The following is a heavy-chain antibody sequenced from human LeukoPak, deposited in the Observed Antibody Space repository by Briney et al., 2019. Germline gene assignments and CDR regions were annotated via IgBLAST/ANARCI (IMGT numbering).Heavy chain of an antibody. CDR2: IIPILGIA. V-gene: IGHV1-69*04. CDR1: GGTFSSYT. J-gene: IGHJ3*02. D-gene: IGHD6-6*01. CDR3: ARDISIAARYAFDI. Sequence: SVKVSCKASGGTFSSYTISWVRQAPGQGLEWMGRIIPILGIANYAQKFQGRVTITADKSTSTAYMELSSLRSEDTAVYYCARDISIAARYAFDIWGKGTMVTVSS.